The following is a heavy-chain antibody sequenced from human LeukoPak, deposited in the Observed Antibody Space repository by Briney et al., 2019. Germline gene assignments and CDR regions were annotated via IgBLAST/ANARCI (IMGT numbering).Heavy chain of an antibody. CDR1: GYSFTSYW. V-gene: IGHV5-51*01. Sequence: GESLKISCKGSGYSFTSYWIGWVRQMPGRGLEWMGIIYPGDSDTRYSPSFQGQVTISADKSINTAYLQWSSLKASDTAMYYCARQRDIHYYYYGMDVWGQGTTVTVSS. CDR3: ARQRDIHYYYYGMDV. CDR2: IYPGDSDT. D-gene: IGHD2-15*01. J-gene: IGHJ6*02.